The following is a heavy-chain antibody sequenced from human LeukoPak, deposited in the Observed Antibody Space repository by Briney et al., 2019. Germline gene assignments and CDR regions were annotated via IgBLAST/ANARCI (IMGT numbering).Heavy chain of an antibody. Sequence: ASVKVSCKASGYTFTSYYMHWVRQAPGQGLEWMGWISAYNSNTHYAQKLQGRVTMTTDTSTSTAYMEVRSLRSDDTAVYYCAREVGRGFDYRGQGTLVTVSS. V-gene: IGHV1-18*04. CDR3: AREVGRGFDY. CDR2: ISAYNSNT. CDR1: GYTFTSYY. D-gene: IGHD1-26*01. J-gene: IGHJ4*02.